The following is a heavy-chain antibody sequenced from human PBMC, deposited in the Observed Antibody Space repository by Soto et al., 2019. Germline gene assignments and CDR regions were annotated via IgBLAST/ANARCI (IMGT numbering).Heavy chain of an antibody. CDR2: IIPIFGTA. J-gene: IGHJ4*02. CDR1: GGTFSSYA. Sequence: QVQLVQSGAEVKKPGSSVKVSCKASGGTFSSYAISWVRQAPGQGLEWMGGIIPIFGTANYAQKFQGRVTITADKSTSTAYMELSSLRSVDTAVYYCARVDDDYVWGTRRHFDYWGQGTLVTVSS. V-gene: IGHV1-69*06. CDR3: ARVDDDYVWGTRRHFDY. D-gene: IGHD3-16*01.